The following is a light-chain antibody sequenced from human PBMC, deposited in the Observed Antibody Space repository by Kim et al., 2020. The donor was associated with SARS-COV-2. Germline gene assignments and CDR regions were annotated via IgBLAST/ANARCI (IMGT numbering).Light chain of an antibody. CDR2: GKN. CDR1: SLRSYY. J-gene: IGLJ2*01. V-gene: IGLV3-19*01. Sequence: ALGPPVRITCQGDSLRSYYATWYQQKPGQPPILVIYGKNNRPSGIPDRFSGSSSGNTASLTITGTQAGDEADYYCNSRDSNDNVVFGGGTQLTVL. CDR3: NSRDSNDNVV.